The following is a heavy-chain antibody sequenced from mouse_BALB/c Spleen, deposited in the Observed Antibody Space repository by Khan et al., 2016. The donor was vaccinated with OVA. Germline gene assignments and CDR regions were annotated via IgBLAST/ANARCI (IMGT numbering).Heavy chain of an antibody. D-gene: IGHD2-1*01. J-gene: IGHJ3*01. CDR3: GRRDYCGSFAY. Sequence: QIQLVQSGPELKKPGETVKISCKASGYTFTNYGMDWVKQAPGKGLKWMGWINTYTGEPTYADDFKGRFAFSLETSASTAYLQINNLKNEDTATYFCGRRDYCGSFAYWGQGTLVTVFA. CDR1: GYTFTNYG. CDR2: INTYTGEP. V-gene: IGHV9-3-1*01.